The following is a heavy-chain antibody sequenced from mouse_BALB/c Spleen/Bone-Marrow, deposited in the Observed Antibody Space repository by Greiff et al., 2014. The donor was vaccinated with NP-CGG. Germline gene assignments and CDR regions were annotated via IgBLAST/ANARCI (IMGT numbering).Heavy chain of an antibody. V-gene: IGHV1-63*02. Sequence: VQLQQSGAELVRPGTSVKISCKASGYTFTNYWLGWVKQRPGHGLEWIGDIYPGGGYTNFNEKFKGKATLTADTSSSTAYMQLSGLISEDSAVYFCARNYGYAMDYWGQGTSVTVSS. CDR1: GYTFTNYW. J-gene: IGHJ4*01. CDR2: IYPGGGYT. CDR3: ARNYGYAMDY. D-gene: IGHD1-1*01.